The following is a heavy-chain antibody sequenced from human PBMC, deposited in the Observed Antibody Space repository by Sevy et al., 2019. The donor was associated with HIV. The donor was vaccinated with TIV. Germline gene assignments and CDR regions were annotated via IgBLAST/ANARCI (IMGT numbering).Heavy chain of an antibody. D-gene: IGHD3-22*01. CDR3: ARDLGYYYDSSGYFDY. J-gene: IGHJ4*02. CDR1: GGSISSSNW. V-gene: IGHV4-4*02. CDR2: IYHSGST. Sequence: SETLSLTCAVSGGSISSSNWWSWVRQPPGKGLEWIGEIYHSGSTNYNPSLKSRVSISVDKSTNQFSLKLSSLTAADTAVYYCARDLGYYYDSSGYFDYWGQGTLVTVSS.